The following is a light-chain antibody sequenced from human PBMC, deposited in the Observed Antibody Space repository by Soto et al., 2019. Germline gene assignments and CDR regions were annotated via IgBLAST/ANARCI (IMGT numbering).Light chain of an antibody. V-gene: IGLV1-47*01. CDR3: AAWDDSLSALYV. J-gene: IGLJ1*01. CDR1: NPNVGNNY. Sequence: QAVLAEPPPGFGDPGARVPISWSGSNPNVGNNYLYWYQQLPGAAPNILFSRNNQRPSGFPDRFSGSKSGPSASLAISGLRSQDEADYYCAAWDDSLSALYVFGTGTKVTVL. CDR2: RNN.